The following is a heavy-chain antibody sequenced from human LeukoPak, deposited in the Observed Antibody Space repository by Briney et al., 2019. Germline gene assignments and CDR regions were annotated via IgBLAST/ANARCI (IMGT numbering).Heavy chain of an antibody. D-gene: IGHD2-2*01. CDR2: ISAYNGNT. V-gene: IGHV1-18*01. CDR3: ARDAWVVVPAAPGTWFDP. CDR1: GYTFTSYG. J-gene: IGHJ5*02. Sequence: ASVKVSCKASGYTFTSYGISWVRQAPGQGLEWMGWISAYNGNTSYAQKLQGRVTMTTDTSTSTAYMELRSLRSDDTAVYYCARDAWVVVPAAPGTWFDPWGQGTLVTVSS.